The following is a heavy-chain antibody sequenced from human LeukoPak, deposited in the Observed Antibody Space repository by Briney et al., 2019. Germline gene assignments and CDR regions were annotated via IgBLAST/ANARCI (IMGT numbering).Heavy chain of an antibody. CDR1: GGSISNNY. Sequence: SETLSLTCAVSGGSISNNYWSWIRQPPGKGLEWIGHFHDSESTNYNPSLKSRVTISVDTSKNQFSLKLSSVTAADTAVYYCARGDPSGRPGIAFDYWGQGTLVTVSS. CDR2: FHDSEST. J-gene: IGHJ4*02. D-gene: IGHD1-26*01. CDR3: ARGDPSGRPGIAFDY. V-gene: IGHV4-59*01.